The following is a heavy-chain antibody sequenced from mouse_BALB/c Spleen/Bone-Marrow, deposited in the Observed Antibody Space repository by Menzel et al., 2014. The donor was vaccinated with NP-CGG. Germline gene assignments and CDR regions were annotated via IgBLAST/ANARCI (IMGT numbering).Heavy chain of an antibody. CDR1: GFTFSTYA. Sequence: EVKLVESGGGLVKPGGSLRLSCAASGFTFSTYAMSWVRQTPEKRLEWVATITSGGTYTYYPDSLKGRFTISRDNAKNTLYLQVTSLRSEDTAMYYCARPPYDSYYGLFAYWGQGTLVTVSA. J-gene: IGHJ3*01. CDR2: ITSGGTYT. V-gene: IGHV5-9-3*01. D-gene: IGHD2-3*01. CDR3: ARPPYDSYYGLFAY.